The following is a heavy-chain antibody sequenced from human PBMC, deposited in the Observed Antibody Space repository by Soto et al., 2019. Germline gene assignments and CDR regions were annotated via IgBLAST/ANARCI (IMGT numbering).Heavy chain of an antibody. J-gene: IGHJ6*02. CDR1: GGPFSNYY. D-gene: IGHD3-10*01. V-gene: IGHV4-59*08. Sequence: QVQLQESGPGLVKPSETLSLTCTISGGPFSNYYCSWFRQTPGQGLEWIGYNAYSGYFSYIPSLRSRVTISLDTSKNQFSLDLSSVTAADTALYYCARQGFGPLHGLVYVWGQGTTVIVSS. CDR2: NAYSGYF. CDR3: ARQGFGPLHGLVYV.